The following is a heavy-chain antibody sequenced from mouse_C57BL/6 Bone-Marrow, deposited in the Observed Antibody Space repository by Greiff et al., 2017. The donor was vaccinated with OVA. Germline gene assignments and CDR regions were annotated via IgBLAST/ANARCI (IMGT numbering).Heavy chain of an antibody. CDR3: ARSEVGRAY. D-gene: IGHD4-1*01. J-gene: IGHJ2*01. V-gene: IGHV1-81*01. CDR1: GYTFTSYG. Sequence: VNLVESGAELARPGASVKLSCKASGYTFTSYGISWVKQRTGQGLEWIGEIYPRSGNTYYNEKFKGKATLTADKSSSTAYMELRSPTSEDSAVYFCARSEVGRAYWGQGTTLTVSS. CDR2: IYPRSGNT.